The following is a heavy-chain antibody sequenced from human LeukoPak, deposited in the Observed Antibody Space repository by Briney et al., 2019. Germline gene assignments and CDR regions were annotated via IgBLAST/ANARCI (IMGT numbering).Heavy chain of an antibody. CDR1: GFTFSSYG. CDR3: ARDDYDSSTPYYFDY. V-gene: IGHV3-30*02. D-gene: IGHD3-22*01. Sequence: GGSLRLSCAASGFTFSSYGMHWVRQAPGMGLEWVAFIRYDGINKYYADSVKGRFTISRDNSKNTLYLQMNSLRAEDTAVYYCARDDYDSSTPYYFDYWGQGILVTVSS. J-gene: IGHJ4*02. CDR2: IRYDGINK.